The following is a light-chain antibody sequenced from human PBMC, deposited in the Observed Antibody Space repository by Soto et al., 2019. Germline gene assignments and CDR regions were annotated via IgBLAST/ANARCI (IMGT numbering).Light chain of an antibody. CDR3: QQFGSSPVT. CDR1: QSVADSY. Sequence: EIVLTQSPGTLSLSPGERATLSCRASQSVADSYLAWYQQKPGRAPRLLFYAATSRATGIPDRFSGSGSGTDFTLTIRRLEPEDFAVYYCQQFGSSPVTFGQGTKVEIK. CDR2: AAT. V-gene: IGKV3-20*01. J-gene: IGKJ1*01.